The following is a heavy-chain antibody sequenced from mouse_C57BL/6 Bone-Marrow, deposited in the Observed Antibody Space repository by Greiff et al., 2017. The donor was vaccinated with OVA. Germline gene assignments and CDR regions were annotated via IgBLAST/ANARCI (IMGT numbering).Heavy chain of an antibody. CDR2: IDPSDSYT. CDR1: GYTFTSYW. J-gene: IGHJ2*01. V-gene: IGHV1-69*01. Sequence: QVQLQQPGAELVMPGASVKLSCKASGYTFTSYWMHWVKQRPGQGLEWIGEIDPSDSYTNYNQKFKGKATLTADKSSSTAYMEIRSLTSEDSAVYFCATTGYYFDYWGQGTTLTVSS. CDR3: ATTGYYFDY. D-gene: IGHD4-1*02.